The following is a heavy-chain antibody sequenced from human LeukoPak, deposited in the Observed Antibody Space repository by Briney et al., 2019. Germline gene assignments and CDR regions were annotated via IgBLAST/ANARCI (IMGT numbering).Heavy chain of an antibody. CDR3: ARTDDFWSGYYSDYYYGMDV. CDR2: ISAYNGNT. J-gene: IGHJ6*02. CDR1: GYTFTSYG. D-gene: IGHD3-3*01. Sequence: ASVKVSCKASGYTFTSYGISWVRQAPGQGLEWMGWISAYNGNTNYAQKLQGRVTMTTDTSTSTAYMELRSLRSDDTAVHYCARTDDFWSGYYSDYYYGMDVWGQGTTVTVSS. V-gene: IGHV1-18*01.